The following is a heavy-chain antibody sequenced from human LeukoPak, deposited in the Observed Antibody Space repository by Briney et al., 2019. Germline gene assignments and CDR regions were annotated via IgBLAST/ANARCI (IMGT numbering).Heavy chain of an antibody. Sequence: ASVKASCKASGYTFTSYGISWVRQAPGQGLEWMGWINPNSGGTNYAQKFQGWVTMTRDTSISTAYMELSRLRSDDTAVYYCARGPRYYDSSPLDYWGQGTLVTVSS. V-gene: IGHV1-2*04. D-gene: IGHD3-22*01. CDR1: GYTFTSYG. J-gene: IGHJ4*02. CDR2: INPNSGGT. CDR3: ARGPRYYDSSPLDY.